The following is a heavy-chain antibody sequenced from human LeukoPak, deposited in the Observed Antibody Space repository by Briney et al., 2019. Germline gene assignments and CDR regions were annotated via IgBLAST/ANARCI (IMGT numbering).Heavy chain of an antibody. J-gene: IGHJ6*03. Sequence: GASVKVSCKASGYTFTSYYMHWVRQAPGQGLEWMGWINPNSGGTNYAQKFQGRVTMTRDTSISTAYMELSRLRSDDTAVYYCARGARLRNYYGSGSYYGYYYMDVWGKGTTVTVSS. CDR2: INPNSGGT. V-gene: IGHV1-2*02. CDR1: GYTFTSYY. CDR3: ARGARLRNYYGSGSYYGYYYMDV. D-gene: IGHD3-10*01.